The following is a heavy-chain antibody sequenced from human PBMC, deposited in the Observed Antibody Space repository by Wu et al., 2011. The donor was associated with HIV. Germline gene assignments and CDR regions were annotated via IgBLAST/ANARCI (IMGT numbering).Heavy chain of an antibody. J-gene: IGHJ3*02. V-gene: IGHV1-69*05. D-gene: IGHD3-22*01. CDR3: AATSLRPYYYDSSGYYWAFDI. CDR2: IIPIFGTA. Sequence: QVQLVQSGAEVKKPGSSVKVSCKASGGTFSSYAISWVRQAPGQGLEWMGGIIPIFGTANYAQKFQGRVTITTDESTSTAYMELSSLRSEDTAVYYCAATSLRPYYYDSSGYYWAFDIWGQGTMVTVSS. CDR1: GGTFSSYA.